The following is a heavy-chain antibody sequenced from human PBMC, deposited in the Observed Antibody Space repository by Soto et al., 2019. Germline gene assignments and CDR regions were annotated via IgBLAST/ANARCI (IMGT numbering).Heavy chain of an antibody. CDR3: VRQGIDCLQGLVDV. Sequence: QVQLQQSGPRLVKPSETLSLTCTVSSGPDRSHNWGWIRQPPGRGLEWIGYVYYTGDTAYNPSLRSRVSISADTSTNDLSLTLSSVTAADTAVYYGVRQGIDCLQGLVDVWGQGTTVSVSS. CDR2: VYYTGDT. V-gene: IGHV4-59*08. D-gene: IGHD2-21*02. CDR1: SGPDRSHN. J-gene: IGHJ6*02.